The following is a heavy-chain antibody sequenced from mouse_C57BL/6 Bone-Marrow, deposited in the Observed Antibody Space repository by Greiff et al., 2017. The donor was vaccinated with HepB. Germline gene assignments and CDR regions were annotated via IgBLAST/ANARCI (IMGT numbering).Heavy chain of an antibody. CDR3: ARGWGIDSNYPYYAMDY. Sequence: VQLKESGPSLVRPSQTLSLTCTVTGFSINSDCYWIWIRQFPGNKLEYIGYTFYSGITYYNPSLESRTYITRDTSKNQFSLKLSSVTTEDTATYYCARGWGIDSNYPYYAMDYWGQGTSVTVSS. D-gene: IGHD2-5*01. CDR2: TFYSGIT. V-gene: IGHV3-3*01. CDR1: GFSINSDCY. J-gene: IGHJ4*01.